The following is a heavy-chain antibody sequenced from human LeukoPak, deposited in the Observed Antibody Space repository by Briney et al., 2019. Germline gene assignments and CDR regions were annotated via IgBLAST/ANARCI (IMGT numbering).Heavy chain of an antibody. J-gene: IGHJ5*02. D-gene: IGHD3-3*01. CDR2: MNPNSGNT. CDR1: GYTFTSYD. CDR3: ARGANIWSYDFSSGSTYNWFDP. Sequence: ASVKVSCKASGYTFTSYDINWVRQATGQGLEWMGWMNPNSGNTGYAQKFQGRVTIIRNTSISTAYMELSSLRSEDTAVYYCARGANIWSYDFSSGSTYNWFDPWGQGTLVTVSS. V-gene: IGHV1-8*03.